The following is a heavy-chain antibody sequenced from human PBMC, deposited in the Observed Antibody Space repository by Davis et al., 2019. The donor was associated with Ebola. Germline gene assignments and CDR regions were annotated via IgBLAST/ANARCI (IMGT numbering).Heavy chain of an antibody. CDR3: AKLGCSSTSCYPSN. D-gene: IGHD2-2*01. CDR2: ISYDGSNK. Sequence: PGGSLRLSCAASGFTFSSYGMHWVRQAPGKGLEWVAVISYDGSNKYYADSVKGRFTISRDNSKNTLYLQMNSLRAEDTAVYYCAKLGCSSTSCYPSNWGQGTLVTVSS. J-gene: IGHJ4*02. V-gene: IGHV3-30*18. CDR1: GFTFSSYG.